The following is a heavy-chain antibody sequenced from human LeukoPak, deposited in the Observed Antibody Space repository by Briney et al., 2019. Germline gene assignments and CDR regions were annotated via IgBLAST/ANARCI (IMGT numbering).Heavy chain of an antibody. CDR3: ARCGKRNWFDP. D-gene: IGHD4-23*01. CDR2: IYFSGST. V-gene: IGHV4-61*08. J-gene: IGHJ5*02. CDR1: GGSISS. Sequence: SETLSLTCTVSGGSISSFYWSWFYWSWIRQPPGKGLEWIGYIYFSGSTNYNPSLKSRVTISVDTSKNQFSLKLSSVTAADTAVYYCARCGKRNWFDPWGQGTLVTVSS.